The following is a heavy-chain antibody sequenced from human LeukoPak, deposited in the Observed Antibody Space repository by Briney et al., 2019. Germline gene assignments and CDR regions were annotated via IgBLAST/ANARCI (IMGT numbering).Heavy chain of an antibody. CDR1: GGTFSSYA. J-gene: IGHJ4*02. D-gene: IGHD3-10*01. CDR2: IIPIFGTA. Sequence: SVKVSCKASGGTFSSYAISWVRQAPGQGLEWMGGIIPIFGTANYAQKFQGRVTITADESTSTAYMELSSLRSEDTAVYYCARDRSADYYGSGSYEWGQGTLVTVSS. CDR3: ARDRSADYYGSGSYE. V-gene: IGHV1-69*13.